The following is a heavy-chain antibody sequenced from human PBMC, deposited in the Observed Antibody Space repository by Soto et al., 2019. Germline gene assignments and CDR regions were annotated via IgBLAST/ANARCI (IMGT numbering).Heavy chain of an antibody. D-gene: IGHD2-2*01. V-gene: IGHV4-59*01. CDR2: IYYSGST. J-gene: IGHJ5*02. Sequence: SETLSLTCTVSGGSISSYYWSWIRQPPGKGLGWIGHIYYSGSTNYNPSLKSRVTISVDTSKNQFSLKLSSVTAADTAVYYCARVVVVPAAIGMGSDWFDPWGQGTLVTVSS. CDR1: GGSISSYY. CDR3: ARVVVVPAAIGMGSDWFDP.